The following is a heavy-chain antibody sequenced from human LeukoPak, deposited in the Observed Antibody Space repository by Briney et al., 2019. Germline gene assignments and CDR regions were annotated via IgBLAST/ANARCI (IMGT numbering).Heavy chain of an antibody. CDR1: GYSFTSYW. V-gene: IGHV5-51*01. CDR3: ARSLRELEGIVVVTAMRDDAFDI. J-gene: IGHJ3*02. Sequence: GESLKISCKGSGYSFTSYWIGWVRQMPGKGLEWMGIIYPCDSDTRYSPSFQGQVTISADKSISTAYLQWSSLKASDTAMYYCARSLRELEGIVVVTAMRDDAFDIWGQGTMVTVSS. D-gene: IGHD2-21*02. CDR2: IYPCDSDT.